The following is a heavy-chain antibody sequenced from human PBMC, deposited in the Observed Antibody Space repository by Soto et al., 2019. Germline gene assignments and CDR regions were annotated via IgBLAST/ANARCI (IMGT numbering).Heavy chain of an antibody. CDR2: INSDGSST. CDR3: ARVGGKMAPFDY. Sequence: PGWSLRLSCAASGFTFRSYWMHWVRQAPGKGLVWVSRINSDGSSTNYADSVKGRFTISRDNAKNTLYLQMNSLRAEDTAVYYCARVGGKMAPFDYWGQGTLVTVSS. J-gene: IGHJ4*02. V-gene: IGHV3-74*01. CDR1: GFTFRSYW. D-gene: IGHD3-10*01.